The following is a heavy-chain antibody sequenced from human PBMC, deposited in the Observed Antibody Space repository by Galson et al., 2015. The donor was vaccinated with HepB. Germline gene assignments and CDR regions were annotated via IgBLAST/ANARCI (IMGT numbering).Heavy chain of an antibody. J-gene: IGHJ4*02. CDR3: ARTHDFWSGYSLILDY. CDR2: ISYDGSNK. V-gene: IGHV3-30*03. CDR1: GFTFSSYG. Sequence: SLRLSCAASGFTFSSYGMHWVRQAPGKGLEWVAVISYDGSNKYYADSVQGRFTISRDNSKITLYLQMNSLRAEDTAVYYCARTHDFWSGYSLILDYWGQGTLVTVSS. D-gene: IGHD3-3*01.